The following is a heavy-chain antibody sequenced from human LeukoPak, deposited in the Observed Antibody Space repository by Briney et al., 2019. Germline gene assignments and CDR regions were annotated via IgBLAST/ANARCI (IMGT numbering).Heavy chain of an antibody. J-gene: IGHJ5*02. CDR1: GYSFTSYW. Sequence: GESLKISCKGSGYSFTSYWIGWVRQMPGKGLEWMGIIYPGDSDTRYSPSFQGQVTISADKPISTAYLQWSSLKASDTAMYYCARGRLRYSYGNWFDPWGQGTLVTVSS. V-gene: IGHV5-51*04. D-gene: IGHD5-18*01. CDR3: ARGRLRYSYGNWFDP. CDR2: IYPGDSDT.